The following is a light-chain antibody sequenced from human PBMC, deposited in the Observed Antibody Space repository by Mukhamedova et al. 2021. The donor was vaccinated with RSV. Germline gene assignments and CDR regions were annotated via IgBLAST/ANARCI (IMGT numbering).Light chain of an antibody. CDR2: GAS. V-gene: IGKV3-15*01. J-gene: IGKJ1*01. Sequence: SVSSNLAWYQQKPGQAPRLLIYGASTRATGIPARFIGSGPGTEFTLTISSLQSEDFAVYYCQQYNNWPPWTFGQGTKVEIK. CDR1: SVSSN. CDR3: QQYNNWPPWT.